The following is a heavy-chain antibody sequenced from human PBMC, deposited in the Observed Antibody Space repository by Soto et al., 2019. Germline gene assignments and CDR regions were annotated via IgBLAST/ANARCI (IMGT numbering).Heavy chain of an antibody. CDR2: ISYDGSNK. Sequence: GGSLRLSCAASGFTFSSYAMHWVRQAPGKGLEWVAVISYDGSNKYYADSVKGRFTISRDNSKNTLYLQMNSLRAEDTAVYYCARVRSSGWYYFDYWGQGTLVTVSS. CDR3: ARVRSSGWYYFDY. CDR1: GFTFSSYA. V-gene: IGHV3-30-3*01. J-gene: IGHJ4*02. D-gene: IGHD6-19*01.